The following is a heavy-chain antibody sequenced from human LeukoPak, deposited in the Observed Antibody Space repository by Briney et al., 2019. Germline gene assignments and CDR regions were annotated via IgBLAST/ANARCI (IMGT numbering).Heavy chain of an antibody. CDR3: AKGGRYSSSLLDY. CDR2: IRYDGSNK. J-gene: IGHJ4*02. Sequence: VQPGGSLRLSCAASGFTFSSYGMHWVRQAPGKGLEWVAFIRYDGSNKYYADSVKGRFTISGDNSKNTLYLQMNSLRAEDTAVYYCAKGGRYSSSLLDYWGQGTLVTVSS. V-gene: IGHV3-30*02. D-gene: IGHD6-13*01. CDR1: GFTFSSYG.